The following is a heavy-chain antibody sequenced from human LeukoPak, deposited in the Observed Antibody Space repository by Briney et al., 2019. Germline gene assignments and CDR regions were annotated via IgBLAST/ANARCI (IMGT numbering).Heavy chain of an antibody. CDR2: INPNSGGT. V-gene: IGHV1-2*02. CDR1: GYTFTGYY. Sequence: ASVKVSCKASGYTFTGYYMHWVRQAPGQGLEWMGWINPNSGGTNYAQKFQGRVTMTRDTSISTAYMELSSLRSEDTAVYYCASAKRTYYYDSSGAIDYWGQGTLVTVSS. J-gene: IGHJ4*02. CDR3: ASAKRTYYYDSSGAIDY. D-gene: IGHD3-22*01.